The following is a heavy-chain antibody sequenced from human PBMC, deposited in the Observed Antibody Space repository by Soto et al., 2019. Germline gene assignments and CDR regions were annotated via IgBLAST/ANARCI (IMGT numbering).Heavy chain of an antibody. CDR1: GGSVRSGSYY. V-gene: IGHV4-61*01. CDR2: IYYSGST. CDR3: ARDTRPHYYDSSGYRYYYGMDV. D-gene: IGHD3-22*01. J-gene: IGHJ6*02. Sequence: SETLSLPCTVSGGSVRSGSYYWSWIRQPPGKGLEWIGYIYYSGSTNYNPSLKSRVTISVDTSKNQFSLKLSSVTAADTAVYYCARDTRPHYYDSSGYRYYYGMDVWGQGTTVTVSS.